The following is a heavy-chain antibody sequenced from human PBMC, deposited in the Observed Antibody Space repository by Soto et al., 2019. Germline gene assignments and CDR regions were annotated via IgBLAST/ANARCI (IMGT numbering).Heavy chain of an antibody. V-gene: IGHV4-31*03. J-gene: IGHJ4*02. CDR2: IYYSGST. Sequence: SETLSLTCTFSGCSISSGGYYWSWIRQHPGKGLEWIGYIYYSGSTYYNPSLKSRVTISVDTSKNQFSLKLSSATAADTAVYYCARYSGYDLVDYWGQGTLVTVSS. CDR3: ARYSGYDLVDY. CDR1: GCSISSGGYY. D-gene: IGHD5-12*01.